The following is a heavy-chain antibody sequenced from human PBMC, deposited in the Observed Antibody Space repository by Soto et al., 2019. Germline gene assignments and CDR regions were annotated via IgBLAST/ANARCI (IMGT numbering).Heavy chain of an antibody. CDR3: AKDKGIVGASPHY. Sequence: QVQLVESGGGVVQPGRSLRLSCAASGFTFSSYGMHWVRQAPGKGLEGVAVISYDGSNKYYADSVKGRFTISRDNSKNTLYLQMNSLRAEDTAVYYCAKDKGIVGASPHYWCQGTLVTVSS. V-gene: IGHV3-30*18. CDR2: ISYDGSNK. CDR1: GFTFSSYG. D-gene: IGHD1-26*01. J-gene: IGHJ4*02.